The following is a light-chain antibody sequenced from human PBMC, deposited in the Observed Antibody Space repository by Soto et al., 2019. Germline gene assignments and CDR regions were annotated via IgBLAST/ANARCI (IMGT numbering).Light chain of an antibody. J-gene: IGLJ1*01. CDR1: SRDVGGYNY. Sequence: QSVLTQPASVSGSPGQSLTISCTGTSRDVGGYNYVSWYQQHPGKAPKLMIYEVSNRPSGVSNRFSGSKSGNTASLNISGLQAEDEADYYCCSYAGSPYVFGTGTKVTV. CDR2: EVS. CDR3: CSYAGSPYV. V-gene: IGLV2-14*01.